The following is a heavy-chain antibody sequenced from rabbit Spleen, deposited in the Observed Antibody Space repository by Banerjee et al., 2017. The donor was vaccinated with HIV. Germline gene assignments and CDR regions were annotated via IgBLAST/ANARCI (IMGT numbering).Heavy chain of an antibody. J-gene: IGHJ6*01. Sequence: QEQLEESGGGLVKPGASLTLTCTASGVSFSFSSYMCWVRQAPGKGLEWIACIEVGRSGFSYFATWAKGRFTISETSSTTVTLQVTRLTAADTATYFCARDTSSSFSSYGMDLWGPGTLVTVS. D-gene: IGHD1-1*01. CDR3: ARDTSSSFSSYGMDL. CDR1: GVSFSFSSY. V-gene: IGHV1S45*01. CDR2: IEVGRSGFS.